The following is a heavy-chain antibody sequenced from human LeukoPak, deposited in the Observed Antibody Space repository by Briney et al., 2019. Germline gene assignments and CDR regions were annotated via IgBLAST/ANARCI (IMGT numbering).Heavy chain of an antibody. D-gene: IGHD6-19*01. CDR2: MHHSLST. V-gene: IGHV4-59*08. CDR1: GGSIRSYY. J-gene: IGHJ5*02. CDR3: ARHAAVEGSSGWSPLWWFDP. Sequence: SETLSLTCTVSGGSIRSYYWSWIGQPPGQGLESIGYMHHSLSTKHNPYLKSRVTISVDTSKSQFSLKLSSVTAADTAVYYCARHAAVEGSSGWSPLWWFDPWGQGTLVTVSS.